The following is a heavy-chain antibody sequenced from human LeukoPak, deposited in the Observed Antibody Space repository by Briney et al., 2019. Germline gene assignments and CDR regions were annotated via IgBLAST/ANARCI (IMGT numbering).Heavy chain of an antibody. V-gene: IGHV3-64*01. CDR3: ARDYVAADYYYGMDV. Sequence: PGGSLRLSRAASGFTFSSYAMHWDRQAPGKGLEYVSAISKNGGSTYYANSVKGRFTISRDNSKNTLYLQMGSLRAEDMAVYYCARDYVAADYYYGMDVWGQGTTVTVSS. J-gene: IGHJ6*02. CDR1: GFTFSSYA. CDR2: ISKNGGST. D-gene: IGHD6-19*01.